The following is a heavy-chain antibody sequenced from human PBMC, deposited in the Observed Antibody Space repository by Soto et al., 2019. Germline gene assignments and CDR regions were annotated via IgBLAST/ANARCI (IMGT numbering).Heavy chain of an antibody. CDR1: EDTFRYYA. J-gene: IGHJ5*02. CDR2: INPDNGNT. V-gene: IGHV1-3*01. Sequence: ASVKVSFKASEDTFRYYAISWVRQAPGQGLDCMGGINPDNGNTQSSQDFQDRVIITRDTSASTAYMDLSSLRSEETAVYYCARGIGTGQLKPWGQGRLVNVSS. D-gene: IGHD1-1*01. CDR3: ARGIGTGQLKP.